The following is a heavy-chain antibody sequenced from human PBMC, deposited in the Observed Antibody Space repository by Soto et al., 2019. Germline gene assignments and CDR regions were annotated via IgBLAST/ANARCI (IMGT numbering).Heavy chain of an antibody. CDR3: VRGWYSGNYYTLGS. Sequence: TSETLRRPYAVYGGNFSGYCGSWILQYTGRGLEWIGRIYASGNTNYNPSLKSRVTMSIDTSKNQFSLKLSSVTAADTAMYYCVRGWYSGNYYTLGSWGQGALVTGSS. CDR1: GGNFSGYC. V-gene: IGHV4-59*10. J-gene: IGHJ4*02. D-gene: IGHD1-26*01. CDR2: IYASGNT.